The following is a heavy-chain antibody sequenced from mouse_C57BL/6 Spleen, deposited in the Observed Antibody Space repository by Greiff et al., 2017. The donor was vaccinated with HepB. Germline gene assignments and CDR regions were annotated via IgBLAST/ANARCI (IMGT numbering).Heavy chain of an antibody. Sequence: QVQLQQPGAELVRPGPSVKLSCKASGYTFTSYWMHWVKQRPGQGLEWIGVIDPSDSYTNYNQKFKGKATLTVDTSSSTAYMQLSSLTSEDSAVYYCAREVTGHFDYWGQGTTLTVSS. V-gene: IGHV1-59*01. CDR1: GYTFTSYW. D-gene: IGHD4-1*01. CDR3: AREVTGHFDY. J-gene: IGHJ2*01. CDR2: IDPSDSYT.